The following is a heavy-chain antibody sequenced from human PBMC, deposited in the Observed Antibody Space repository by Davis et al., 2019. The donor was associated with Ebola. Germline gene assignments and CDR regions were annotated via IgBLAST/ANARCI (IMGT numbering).Heavy chain of an antibody. J-gene: IGHJ4*02. Sequence: ASVKVSCKASGYTFTDYYIHWVRQAPGQGLEWMGWINPNSGGTNFAQRFQGRVTMTRDTSLSTAYMELSRLRSDDTAVYYCARDPLRGGSGSFCDYWGQGTLVTVSS. CDR3: ARDPLRGGSGSFCDY. CDR1: GYTFTDYY. D-gene: IGHD3-10*01. V-gene: IGHV1-2*02. CDR2: INPNSGGT.